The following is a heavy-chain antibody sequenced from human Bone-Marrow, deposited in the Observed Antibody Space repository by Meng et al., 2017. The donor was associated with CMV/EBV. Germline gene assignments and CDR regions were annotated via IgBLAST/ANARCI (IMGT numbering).Heavy chain of an antibody. J-gene: IGHJ6*02. V-gene: IGHV3-7*03. CDR3: ARTRIAAAGTGYYGMDV. CDR1: GFTFSSYW. Sequence: GESLKISCSASGFTFSSYWMSWVRQAPGKGLEWVANINQDGSEKYYVDSVKGRFTISRDNAKNSLYLQMNSLRAEDTAVYYCARTRIAAAGTGYYGMDVWGQGTMVTVSS. D-gene: IGHD6-13*01. CDR2: INQDGSEK.